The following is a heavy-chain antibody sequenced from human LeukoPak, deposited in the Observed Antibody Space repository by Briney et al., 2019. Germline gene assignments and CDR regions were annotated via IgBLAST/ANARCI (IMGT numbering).Heavy chain of an antibody. J-gene: IGHJ4*02. CDR2: ISSSSSYI. D-gene: IGHD1-1*01. Sequence: KPGGSLRLSCAASGFTFSVSWMSWVRQAPGKGLEWVSSISSSSSYIYYADSVKGRFTISRDNAKNSLYLQMNSLRAEDTAVYYCAKDRGGRNVPMFLDYWGQGTLVTVSS. CDR1: GFTFSVSW. V-gene: IGHV3-21*01. CDR3: AKDRGGRNVPMFLDY.